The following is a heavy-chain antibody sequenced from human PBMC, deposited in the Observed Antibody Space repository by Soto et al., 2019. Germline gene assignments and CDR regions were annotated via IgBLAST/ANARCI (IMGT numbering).Heavy chain of an antibody. V-gene: IGHV1-3*01. D-gene: IGHD3-10*01. J-gene: IGHJ3*02. Sequence: ASVKVSCKASGYTFTSYAMHWVRQAPGQRLEWMGWINAGNGNTKYSQKFQGRVTITRDTSASTAYMELSSLRSEDTAVYYCASGMVRGAPGYAFGIWGQGTMVTVSS. CDR1: GYTFTSYA. CDR2: INAGNGNT. CDR3: ASGMVRGAPGYAFGI.